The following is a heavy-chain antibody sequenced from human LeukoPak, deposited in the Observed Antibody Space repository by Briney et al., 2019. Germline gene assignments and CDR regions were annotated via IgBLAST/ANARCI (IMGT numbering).Heavy chain of an antibody. CDR2: IKQDGSEK. D-gene: IGHD3-10*01. CDR3: AREGRFGELLWAYYYYYMDV. CDR1: GFTFSSYW. V-gene: IGHV3-7*01. J-gene: IGHJ6*03. Sequence: GGSLRLSCAASGFTFSSYWMSWVRQAPGKGLEWVANIKQDGSEKYYVDSVKGRFTISRDNAKNSLYLQMNSLRAEDTAVYYRAREGRFGELLWAYYYYYMDVWGKGTTVTVSS.